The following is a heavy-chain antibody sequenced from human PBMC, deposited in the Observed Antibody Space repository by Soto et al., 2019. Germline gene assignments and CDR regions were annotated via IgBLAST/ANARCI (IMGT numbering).Heavy chain of an antibody. CDR2: IIPRSATS. J-gene: IGHJ6*02. V-gene: IGHV1-69*13. Sequence: SVKVSCKASGDTFSTYTITWMRQAPGQGLEWMGGIIPRSATSNYAQKFQGRVTITADESTNTAYMELSSLRSEDTAVYYCARTFFSLDGYYHYVMYFCAQGSSVPVSS. CDR3: ARTFFSLDGYYHYVMYF. D-gene: IGHD1-1*01. CDR1: GDTFSTYT.